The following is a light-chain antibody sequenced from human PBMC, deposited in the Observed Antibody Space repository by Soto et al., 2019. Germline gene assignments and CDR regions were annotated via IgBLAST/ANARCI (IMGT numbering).Light chain of an antibody. CDR1: QSISGW. CDR2: KAS. J-gene: IGKJ1*01. V-gene: IGKV1-5*03. CDR3: QQYNTDSPT. Sequence: DIQMTQSPSTLSAFVGDRVTITCRASQSISGWLAWYQQKPGKAPHLLIYKASSLERGVPSRFIGSGSGTEFTLTISSLQPDDFATYYCQQYNTDSPTFGQGTKVEI.